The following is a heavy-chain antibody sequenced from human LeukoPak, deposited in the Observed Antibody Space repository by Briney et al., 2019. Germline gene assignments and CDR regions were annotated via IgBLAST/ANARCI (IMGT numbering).Heavy chain of an antibody. D-gene: IGHD5-18*01. CDR1: GHTFTGYY. CDR3: ARGDTAMVTYYYYYGMDV. CDR2: INPNSGGT. Sequence: ASVKVSCKASGHTFTGYYMHWVRQAPGQGLEWMGWINPNSGGTNYAQKFQGWVTMTRDTSISTAYMELSRLRSDDTAVYYCARGDTAMVTYYYYYGMDVWGQGTTVTVSS. V-gene: IGHV1-2*04. J-gene: IGHJ6*02.